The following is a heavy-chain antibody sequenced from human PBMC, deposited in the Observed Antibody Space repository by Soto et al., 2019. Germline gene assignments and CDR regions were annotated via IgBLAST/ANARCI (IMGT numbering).Heavy chain of an antibody. CDR3: ARDFSRITIFGVVTNLNWFDP. V-gene: IGHV4-30-4*01. D-gene: IGHD3-3*01. Sequence: PSETLPLTCTVSGGPISSGDYYWSWIRQPPGKGLEWIGYIYYSGSTYYNPSLKSRVTISVDTSKNQFSLKLSSVTAADTAVYYCARDFSRITIFGVVTNLNWFDPWGQGTLVTVSS. CDR1: GGPISSGDYY. CDR2: IYYSGST. J-gene: IGHJ5*02.